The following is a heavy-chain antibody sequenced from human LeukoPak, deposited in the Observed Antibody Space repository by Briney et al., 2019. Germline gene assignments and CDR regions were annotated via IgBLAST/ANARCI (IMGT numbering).Heavy chain of an antibody. CDR2: ISLSSSNVI. CDR1: GFTFNTYH. Sequence: PGGALRLSCVASGFTFNTYHMNWVRQAPGKGLEGVSFISLSSSNVIYYADSVKGRFTISRDNAKNSLYLQMNSLRAEDTAVYYCAREKPRDQGRRGYSYGSFDYWSQGTLVTVSS. D-gene: IGHD5-18*01. CDR3: AREKPRDQGRRGYSYGSFDY. J-gene: IGHJ4*02. V-gene: IGHV3-48*01.